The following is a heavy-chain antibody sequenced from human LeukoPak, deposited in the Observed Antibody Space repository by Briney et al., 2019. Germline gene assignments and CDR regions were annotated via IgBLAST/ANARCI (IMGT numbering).Heavy chain of an antibody. J-gene: IGHJ4*02. Sequence: ASVKVSCKASGYTFTSYYMHWVRQAPGQGLEWMGIINPIGGTTDYSQKFQGRVTMTRDTSTSTVYMELSSLSPEDTAVYYCARQQGLQNLNFDYWGQGTLVTVSS. CDR1: GYTFTSYY. D-gene: IGHD4-11*01. V-gene: IGHV1-46*01. CDR2: INPIGGTT. CDR3: ARQQGLQNLNFDY.